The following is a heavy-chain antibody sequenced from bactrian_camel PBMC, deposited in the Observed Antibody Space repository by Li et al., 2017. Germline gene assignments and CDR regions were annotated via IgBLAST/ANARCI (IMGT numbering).Heavy chain of an antibody. CDR2: IYTSANST. CDR1: GFTFSSYY. J-gene: IGHJ6*01. D-gene: IGHD2*01. CDR3: VREEKEVVALMGFGY. Sequence: HVQLVESGGGLVQPGGSLRLSCAASGFTFSSYYMSWVRQAPGKGLEWVSSIYTSANSTYYADSVKGRFTISRDNAKNTVYLQMNSLKPEDTAVYYCVREEKEVVALMGFGYWGQGTQVTVS. V-gene: IGHV3-2*01.